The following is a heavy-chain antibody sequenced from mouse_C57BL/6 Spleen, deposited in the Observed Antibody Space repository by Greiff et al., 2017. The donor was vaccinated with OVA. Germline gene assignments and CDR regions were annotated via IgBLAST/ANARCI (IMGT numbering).Heavy chain of an antibody. J-gene: IGHJ2*01. D-gene: IGHD4-1*01. Sequence: VQLQQSGPVLVKPGASVKMSCKASGYTFTDYYMNWVKQSPGKSLEWIGVINPYNGGTSYNQKFKGKATLTVDKSSSTAYMELNSLTSEDSAVYYCARSSLGLDYWGQGTTLTVSS. V-gene: IGHV1-19*01. CDR1: GYTFTDYY. CDR3: ARSSLGLDY. CDR2: INPYNGGT.